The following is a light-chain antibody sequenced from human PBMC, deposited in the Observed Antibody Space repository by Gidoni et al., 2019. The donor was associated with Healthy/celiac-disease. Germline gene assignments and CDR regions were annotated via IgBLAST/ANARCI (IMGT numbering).Light chain of an antibody. CDR3: QQYGSSPRT. Sequence: EIVLTQTPGTLSLSHGERATPSSRASQSVSSSYLSWYQQKPGQAPRLLIYGASSRPTGIPDRFSGSGSGTDFTLTISRLEPEDFAVYYCQQYGSSPRTFGQGTKVEIK. CDR2: GAS. J-gene: IGKJ1*01. V-gene: IGKV3-20*01. CDR1: QSVSSSY.